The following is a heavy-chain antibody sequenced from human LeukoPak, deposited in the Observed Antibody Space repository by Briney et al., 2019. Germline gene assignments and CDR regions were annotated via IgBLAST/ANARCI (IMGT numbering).Heavy chain of an antibody. CDR1: GYTFTSYD. Sequence: ASVTVSCKASGYTFTSYDINWVRQAAGQGLEWMGWMNPNSGNTGYAQKFQGRVTMTRNTSISTAYMELSSLRSEDTAVYYCARVSVRAYYYGSGTFNWFDPWGQGTLVTVSS. J-gene: IGHJ5*02. CDR2: MNPNSGNT. CDR3: ARVSVRAYYYGSGTFNWFDP. V-gene: IGHV1-8*01. D-gene: IGHD3-10*01.